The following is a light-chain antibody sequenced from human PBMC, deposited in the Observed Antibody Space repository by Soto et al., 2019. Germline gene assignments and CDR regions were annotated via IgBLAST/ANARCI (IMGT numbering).Light chain of an antibody. CDR1: SSDVGSYNL. CDR3: CSYAGSSTSVV. CDR2: EGS. V-gene: IGLV2-23*01. Sequence: QSALTQPASVSGSPGQSITISCTGTSSDVGSYNLVSWYQQHPGKAPKLMIYEGSKRPSGVSNRFSGSKSRNTTSLTISGLQAEDEADYYCCSYAGSSTSVVFGAGTKLTVL. J-gene: IGLJ2*01.